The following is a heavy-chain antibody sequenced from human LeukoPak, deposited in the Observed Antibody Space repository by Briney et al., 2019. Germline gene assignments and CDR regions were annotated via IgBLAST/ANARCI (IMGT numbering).Heavy chain of an antibody. CDR3: ARARQDSSGWYDY. V-gene: IGHV4-59*12. J-gene: IGHJ4*02. CDR1: GGSISSYY. CDR2: IYYSGST. Sequence: SETLSLTCTVSGGSISSYYWSWIRQPPGKGLEWIGYIYYSGSTYYNPSLRSRVTMSVDTSKNQFSLKLSSVTAADTAVYYCARARQDSSGWYDYWGQGTLVTVSS. D-gene: IGHD6-19*01.